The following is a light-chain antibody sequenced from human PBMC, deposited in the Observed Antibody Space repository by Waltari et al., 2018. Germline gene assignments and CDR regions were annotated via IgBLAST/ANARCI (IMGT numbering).Light chain of an antibody. V-gene: IGLV1-40*01. J-gene: IGLJ2*01. CDR2: SNS. CDR3: QSYDSSMSVV. Sequence: WCQPIPGIAHKLLISSNSTRPSGVPDRFSASKSGTAASLAITGLQAEEEADYYCQSYDSSMSVVFGGGTKLTVL.